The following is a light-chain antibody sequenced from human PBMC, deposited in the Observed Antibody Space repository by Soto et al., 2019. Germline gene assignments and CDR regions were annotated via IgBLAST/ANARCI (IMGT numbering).Light chain of an antibody. Sequence: QSALTQPASVSGSPGQSITISCTGTSSDVGGYNYVSWYQQHPDKAPKLMIYDVDNRPSGVSNRFSGSRSGNTASLTISRLQAEDEADYYCSSYTSSITLVFGGGTKLTVL. J-gene: IGLJ2*01. V-gene: IGLV2-14*01. CDR2: DVD. CDR3: SSYTSSITLV. CDR1: SSDVGGYNY.